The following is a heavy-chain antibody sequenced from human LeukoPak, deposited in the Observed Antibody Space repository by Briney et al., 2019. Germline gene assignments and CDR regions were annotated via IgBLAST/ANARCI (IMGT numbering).Heavy chain of an antibody. D-gene: IGHD3-22*01. Sequence: GESLKISCKGSGYSFTSYWIGWVRQMPGKGLEWMGIIYPGDSDTRYRPSFQGQVTISADKSISTAYLQWSSLKASDTAMYYCARALSYCYDSSGYYHSWGQGTLVTVSS. J-gene: IGHJ4*02. CDR3: ARALSYCYDSSGYYHS. CDR2: IYPGDSDT. V-gene: IGHV5-51*01. CDR1: GYSFTSYW.